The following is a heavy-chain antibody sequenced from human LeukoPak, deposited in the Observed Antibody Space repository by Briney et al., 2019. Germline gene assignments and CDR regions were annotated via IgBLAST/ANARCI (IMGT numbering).Heavy chain of an antibody. CDR1: GFSFSSYG. D-gene: IGHD3-10*01. V-gene: IGHV3-30*02. J-gene: IGHJ3*02. CDR2: IRYDGSNK. Sequence: GGSLRLSCAASGFSFSSYGMHWVRQAPGKGLEWVAFIRYDGSNKYYADSVKGRFTISRDNSKNTLYLQMNSLRAEDTAVYYCAKGLPHFTIPDAFDIWGQGTMVTVSS. CDR3: AKGLPHFTIPDAFDI.